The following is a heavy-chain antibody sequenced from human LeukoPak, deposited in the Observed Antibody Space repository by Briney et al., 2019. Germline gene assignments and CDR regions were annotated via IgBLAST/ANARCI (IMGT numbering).Heavy chain of an antibody. V-gene: IGHV4-30-2*06. CDR1: GYAITSGGFS. D-gene: IGHD3-10*01. J-gene: IGHJ5*01. Sequence: PSQTLSLTCTVSGYAITSGGFSWNWIRQSPGKGLEWIGCIYDRGPAYYNPSLKSRFTISVDRPKNQFSLNVTSLTAADTAVYFCARSRQASGLFNSWGQGTLVVVSS. CDR2: IYDRGPA. CDR3: ARSRQASGLFNS.